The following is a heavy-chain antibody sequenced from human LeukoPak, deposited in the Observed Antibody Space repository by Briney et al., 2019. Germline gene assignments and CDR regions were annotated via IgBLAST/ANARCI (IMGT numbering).Heavy chain of an antibody. D-gene: IGHD5-12*01. CDR3: ASSEAPITPPPYGMGV. J-gene: IGHJ6*02. CDR2: INHSGST. CDR1: GGSFSGYY. Sequence: SETLSLTCAVYGGSFSGYYWSWIRQPPGKGLEWIGEINHSGSTNYNPSLKSRVTISVDTSKNQFSLKLGSVTAADTALYYCASSEAPITPPPYGMGVWGQGTKVTVSS. V-gene: IGHV4-34*01.